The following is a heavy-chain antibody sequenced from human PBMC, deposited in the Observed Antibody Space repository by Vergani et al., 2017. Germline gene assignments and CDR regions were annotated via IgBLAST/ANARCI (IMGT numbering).Heavy chain of an antibody. V-gene: IGHV3-66*02. D-gene: IGHD3-10*01. J-gene: IGHJ4*02. CDR1: GFAVSENY. CDR3: ASRISVGEALSDF. CDR2: IYPSGET. Sequence: VESGGTLVQPGGSLRLSCAVSGFAVSENYIKWVRQAPGKGLEWVSIIYPSGETFFTDSVKGRFTLSRDISRNMVYLEMNTLRPDDSSLYYCASRISVGEALSDFWGRGTRVTVAS.